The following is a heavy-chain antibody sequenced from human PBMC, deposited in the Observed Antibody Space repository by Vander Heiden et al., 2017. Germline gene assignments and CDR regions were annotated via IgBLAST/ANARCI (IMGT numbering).Heavy chain of an antibody. CDR1: GFTFSSYA. V-gene: IGHV3-23*01. D-gene: IGHD3-22*01. Sequence: EVQLLDAGGGLVQPGGSLRLSCAASGFTFSSYAMGWVRQAPGKGLEWVSAISSSGAATYYADALKGRFTISRDNSKNTLYLQMNSLRAEDTAVYYCAKAHYYDSSGYYGLDYFDYWGQGTLVTVSS. CDR2: ISSSGAAT. J-gene: IGHJ4*02. CDR3: AKAHYYDSSGYYGLDYFDY.